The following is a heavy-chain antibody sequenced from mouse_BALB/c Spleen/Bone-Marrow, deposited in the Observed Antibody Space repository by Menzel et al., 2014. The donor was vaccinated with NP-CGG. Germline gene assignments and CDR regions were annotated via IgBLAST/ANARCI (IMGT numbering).Heavy chain of an antibody. CDR3: ATYYYGYYFDY. D-gene: IGHD1-2*01. CDR1: GFNIKDTY. J-gene: IGHJ2*01. CDR2: IDPANGNT. Sequence: EVHLVESGAELVKPGASVKLSCTASGFNIKDTYMHWVKQRPEQGLEWIGRIDPANGNTKYDPKFQGKATITADTSSNTAYLQLSSLTSEDTAVYYCATYYYGYYFDYWGQGTTLTVSS. V-gene: IGHV14-3*02.